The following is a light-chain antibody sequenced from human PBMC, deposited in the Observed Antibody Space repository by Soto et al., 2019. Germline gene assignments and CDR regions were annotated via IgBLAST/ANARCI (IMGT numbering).Light chain of an antibody. J-gene: IGKJ4*01. Sequence: DIQMTQSPSSLSASVGDRVTITCRASQSISSYLNWYQQKPGKAPKLLIYAASSLQSGVPSRFSGSGSGTDFTLTISRLEPEDFAVYYCQLYGSSLTFGGGTKVDIK. CDR1: QSISSY. CDR3: QLYGSSLT. CDR2: AAS. V-gene: IGKV1-39*02.